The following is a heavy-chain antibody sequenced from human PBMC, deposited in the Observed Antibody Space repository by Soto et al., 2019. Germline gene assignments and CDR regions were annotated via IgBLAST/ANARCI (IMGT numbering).Heavy chain of an antibody. CDR2: MNPNSGNT. V-gene: IGHV1-8*01. CDR1: GYTFTSYD. Sequence: QVQLVQSGAEVKKPGASVKVSCKASGYTFTSYDINWVRQATGQGLEWMGWMNPNSGNTGYAQKFLGRVTMIRNTSISTAYMELSSLRSEDTAVYYCARDRGSRGDGWFDPWGQGTLVTVSS. D-gene: IGHD3-16*01. CDR3: ARDRGSRGDGWFDP. J-gene: IGHJ5*02.